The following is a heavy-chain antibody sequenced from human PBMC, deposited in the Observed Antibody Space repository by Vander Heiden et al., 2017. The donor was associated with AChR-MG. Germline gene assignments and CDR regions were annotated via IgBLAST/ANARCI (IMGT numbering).Heavy chain of an antibody. CDR1: GWSFRGYY. Sequence: QVQLQQWGAGLLKPSETLSLTCAVYGWSFRGYYWSWIRQPPGKGVEWIGEINHSGSTNYNPSLKSRVTISVDTSKNQFSLKLSSVTAADTAVYYCARGRGIAVAGTGFDYWGQGTLVTVSS. J-gene: IGHJ4*02. V-gene: IGHV4-34*01. D-gene: IGHD6-19*01. CDR3: ARGRGIAVAGTGFDY. CDR2: INHSGST.